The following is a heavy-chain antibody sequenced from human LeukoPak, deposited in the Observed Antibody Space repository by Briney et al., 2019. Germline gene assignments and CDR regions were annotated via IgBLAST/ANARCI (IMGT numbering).Heavy chain of an antibody. CDR2: IKSKTDGGTT. CDR3: TTGVIQYYYDSSGYLY. V-gene: IGHV3-15*01. Sequence: PGGSLRLSCAASGFTFSNAWMSWVRQAPGKGLEWVGRIKSKTDGGTTDYAAPVKVRFTISRDDSKNTLYLQMNSLKTEDTAVYYCTTGVIQYYYDSSGYLYWGQGTLVTVSS. J-gene: IGHJ4*02. CDR1: GFTFSNAW. D-gene: IGHD3-22*01.